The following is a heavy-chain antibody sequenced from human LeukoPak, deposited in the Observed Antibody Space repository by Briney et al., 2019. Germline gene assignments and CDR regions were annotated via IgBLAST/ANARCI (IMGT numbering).Heavy chain of an antibody. V-gene: IGHV4-39*07. CDR1: GGSITSSSYY. J-gene: IGHJ5*02. Sequence: SETLSLTCTVSGGSITSSSYYWGWIRQPPGKGLECIGSVYYSGSTYYNPSLKSRVTISVDTSKNQFSLKLSSVTAADTAVYYCARLAMVRGVIFRIHNWFDPWGQGTLVTVSS. D-gene: IGHD3-10*01. CDR2: VYYSGST. CDR3: ARLAMVRGVIFRIHNWFDP.